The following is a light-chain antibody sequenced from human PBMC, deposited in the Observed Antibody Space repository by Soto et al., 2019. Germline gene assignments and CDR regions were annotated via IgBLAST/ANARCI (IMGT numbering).Light chain of an antibody. V-gene: IGKV1-5*01. J-gene: IGKJ1*01. CDR2: DAS. Sequence: DIQMTQSPSTLSASVGDRVTITCRASQTISNWLAWYQQKPGKAPKLLIYDASSLEGGVPSRFSGSGSGTEFTLTLSSLQPDDFATYYCQQYYSYWTFGQETKVDIK. CDR1: QTISNW. CDR3: QQYYSYWT.